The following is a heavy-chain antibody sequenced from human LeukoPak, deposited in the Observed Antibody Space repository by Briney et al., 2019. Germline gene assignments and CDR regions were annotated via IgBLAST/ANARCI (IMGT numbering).Heavy chain of an antibody. Sequence: GGSLRLSCAASGFTFSTYLMNWVRQAPGKGLEWVSSISSSSDYIYYVDSVKGRFTVSRDNAKNSLFLQMNSLRAEDTAVYFCARGNIKFDYWGRGTLVTVSS. V-gene: IGHV3-21*01. CDR3: ARGNIKFDY. CDR2: ISSSSDYI. CDR1: GFTFSTYL. J-gene: IGHJ4*02.